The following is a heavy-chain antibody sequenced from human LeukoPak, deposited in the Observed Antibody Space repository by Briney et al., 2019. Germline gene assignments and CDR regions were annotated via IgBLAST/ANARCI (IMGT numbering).Heavy chain of an antibody. Sequence: GGSLRLSCAASGFTFSSYSMNWVRQAPGKGLEWVSVIYTGGNTYYADSVKGRFTISRDNSKNTLYLQMNSLRAEDTAVYYCAKTGRGGVTGAFDIWGQGTMVTVSS. D-gene: IGHD2-21*02. CDR1: GFTFSSYS. CDR3: AKTGRGGVTGAFDI. J-gene: IGHJ3*02. CDR2: IYTGGNT. V-gene: IGHV3-53*01.